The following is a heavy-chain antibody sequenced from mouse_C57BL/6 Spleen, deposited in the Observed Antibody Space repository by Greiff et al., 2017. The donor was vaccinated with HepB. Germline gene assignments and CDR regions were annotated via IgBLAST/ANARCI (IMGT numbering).Heavy chain of an antibody. V-gene: IGHV3-6*01. CDR3: ARERATGTEAMDY. CDR2: ISYDGSN. D-gene: IGHD4-1*02. J-gene: IGHJ4*01. Sequence: EVKLQESGPGLVKPSQSLSLTCSVTGYSITSGYYWNWIRQFPGNKLEWMGYISYDGSNNYNPSLKNRISITRDTSKNQFFLKLNSVTTEDTATYYCARERATGTEAMDYWGQGTSVTVSS. CDR1: GYSITSGYY.